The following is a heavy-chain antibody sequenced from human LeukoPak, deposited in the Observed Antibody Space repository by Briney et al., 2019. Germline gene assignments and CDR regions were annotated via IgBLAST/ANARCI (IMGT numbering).Heavy chain of an antibody. Sequence: PGGSLRLSCAVSGFTFSSYPMSWVRQPPGKGLEWIGTIYYSGSTYYNPSLKSRITISVDTSKNQFSLKMRSVTAADTAVYYCARPTSKLGSFDYWGQGTLVTVSS. CDR2: IYYSGST. CDR3: ARPTSKLGSFDY. D-gene: IGHD2/OR15-2a*01. V-gene: IGHV4-39*01. J-gene: IGHJ4*02. CDR1: GFTFSSYPM.